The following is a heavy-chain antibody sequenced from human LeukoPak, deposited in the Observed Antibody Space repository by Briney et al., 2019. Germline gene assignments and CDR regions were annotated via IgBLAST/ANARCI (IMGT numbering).Heavy chain of an antibody. CDR3: ASFHCSSTSCYEGVEPEFDP. CDR1: GGTFSSYA. Sequence: SVKVSCKASGGTFSSYAISWVRQAPGQGLEWMGGIIPIFGTANYAQKFQGRVTITADESTSTAYMELSSLRSEDTAVYYCASFHCSSTSCYEGVEPEFDPWGQGTLVTVSS. CDR2: IIPIFGTA. D-gene: IGHD2-2*01. V-gene: IGHV1-69*01. J-gene: IGHJ5*02.